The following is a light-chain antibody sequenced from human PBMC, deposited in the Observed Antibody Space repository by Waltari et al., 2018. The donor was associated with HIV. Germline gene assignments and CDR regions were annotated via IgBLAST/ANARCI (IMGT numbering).Light chain of an antibody. CDR3: QRYSTSPPYT. CDR1: QHISGSY. J-gene: IGKJ2*01. CDR2: GAS. Sequence: EIVLTRSPGTLSLSPGERATLSCRASQHISGSYLAWYQQKPGQAPRFLIYGASSRAAGIPDRFSGSGSGTDFTLTITRLEPEDFAVYYCQRYSTSPPYTFGQGTKLEI. V-gene: IGKV3-20*01.